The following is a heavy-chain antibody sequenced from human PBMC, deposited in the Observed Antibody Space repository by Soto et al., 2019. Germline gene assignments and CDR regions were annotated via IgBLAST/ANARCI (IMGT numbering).Heavy chain of an antibody. Sequence: GGSLRLSCAASGFTFSSYWMHWVRQAPGKGLVWVSRINSDGSSTSYADSVKGRFTISRDNAKNTLYLQMNSLRAEDTAVYYCARGARGYSGYGDYYYYXDVWGKGTTVTVS. CDR2: INSDGSST. D-gene: IGHD5-12*01. V-gene: IGHV3-74*01. CDR3: ARGARGYSGYGDYYYYXDV. CDR1: GFTFSSYW. J-gene: IGHJ6*03.